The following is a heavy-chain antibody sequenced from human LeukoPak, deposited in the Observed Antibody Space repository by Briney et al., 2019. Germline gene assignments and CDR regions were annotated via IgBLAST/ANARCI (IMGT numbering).Heavy chain of an antibody. D-gene: IGHD3-3*01. CDR1: GFTVNANN. CDR3: ASLGGASRGC. J-gene: IGHJ4*02. CDR2: VYAGGAT. V-gene: IGHV3-66*02. Sequence: GGSLRLSCTAPGFTVNANNMVWVRQAPGKGLEWVSLVYAGGATHHAESVKGRFTISRDSSSETLYLQMNSLTTDDTGVYYCASLGGASRGCWGQGILVTVSS.